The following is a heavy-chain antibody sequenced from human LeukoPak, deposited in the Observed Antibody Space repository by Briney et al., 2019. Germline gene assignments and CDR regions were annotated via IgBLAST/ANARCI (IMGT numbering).Heavy chain of an antibody. CDR3: ARDTDYYGSGRGMDV. D-gene: IGHD3-10*01. CDR1: GGSISSSSYY. J-gene: IGHJ6*02. V-gene: IGHV4-39*07. CDR2: IYYSGST. Sequence: NTSETLSLTCTVSGGSISSSSYYWGWIRQPPGKGLEWIGSIYYSGSTYYNPSLKSRVTISVDTSKNQFSLKLSSVTAADTAVYYCARDTDYYGSGRGMDVWGQGTTVTVSS.